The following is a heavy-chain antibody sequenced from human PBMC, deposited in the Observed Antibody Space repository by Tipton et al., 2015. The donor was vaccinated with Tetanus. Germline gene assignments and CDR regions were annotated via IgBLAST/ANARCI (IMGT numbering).Heavy chain of an antibody. CDR3: ARHVRQYNWFGP. V-gene: IGHV4-39*01. D-gene: IGHD2/OR15-2a*01. CDR1: GGSISSSSYY. CDR2: IYYSGST. J-gene: IGHJ5*02. Sequence: TLSLTCTVSGGSISSSSYYWGWIRQPPGKGLEWIGSIYYSGSTYYNPSLKSRVTISVDTPKNQFSLKLSSVTAADTAVYYCARHVRQYNWFGPWGQGTLVTVSS.